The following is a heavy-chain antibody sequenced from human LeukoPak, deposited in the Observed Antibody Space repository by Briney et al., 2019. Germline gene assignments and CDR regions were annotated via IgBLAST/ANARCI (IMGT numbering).Heavy chain of an antibody. D-gene: IGHD5-12*01. J-gene: IGHJ4*02. CDR1: GFTFSGSS. CDR3: TRENSNTGYDLYFDY. CDR2: IRSKSNSYAT. Sequence: GGSLRLSCAASGFTFSGSSMHWVRQASGKGLEWVGRIRSKSNSYATTYAASVKGRFTISRDDSKNTAYLQMNSLNTEDTAVYYCTRENSNTGYDLYFDYWGQGTLVTVFS. V-gene: IGHV3-73*01.